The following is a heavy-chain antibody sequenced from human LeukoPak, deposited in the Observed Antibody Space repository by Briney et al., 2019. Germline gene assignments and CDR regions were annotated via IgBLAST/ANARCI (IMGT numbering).Heavy chain of an antibody. D-gene: IGHD3-16*01. CDR1: GYRFNSYW. Sequence: GESLKISCKGSGYRFNSYWIAWVRQMPGKGLEWMGIIYPGDSDRKYGPSFQGQVTFSADKSISTAYLQWSSLKASDTAMYYCARRLGSAADDAFDIWGQGTKVTVS. CDR2: IYPGDSDR. J-gene: IGHJ3*02. CDR3: ARRLGSAADDAFDI. V-gene: IGHV5-51*01.